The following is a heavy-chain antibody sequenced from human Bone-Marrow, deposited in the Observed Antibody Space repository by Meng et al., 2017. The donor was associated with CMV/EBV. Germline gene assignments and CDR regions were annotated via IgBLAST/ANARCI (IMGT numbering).Heavy chain of an antibody. Sequence: SETLSLTCAVYGGSFSGYYWSWIRQPPGKGLEWIGEINHSGSTNYNPSLKSRVTISVDTSTSTVYMELRSLRSEDTAVYYCVVNLGDYSNYASSFDYWGQGTLVTVSS. CDR2: INHSGST. CDR1: GGSFSGYY. D-gene: IGHD4-11*01. CDR3: VVNLGDYSNYASSFDY. V-gene: IGHV4-34*01. J-gene: IGHJ4*02.